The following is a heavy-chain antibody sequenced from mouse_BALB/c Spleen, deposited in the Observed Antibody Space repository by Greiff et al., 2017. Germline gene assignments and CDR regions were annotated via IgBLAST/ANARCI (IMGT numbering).Heavy chain of an antibody. J-gene: IGHJ4*01. CDR3: ARDVTTVVGAMDY. CDR2: ISSGGSYT. CDR1: GFTFSSCA. D-gene: IGHD1-1*01. V-gene: IGHV5-9-4*01. Sequence: EVKLVESGGGLVKPGGSLKLSCAASGFTFSSCAMSWVRQSPEKRLEWVAEISSGGSYTYYPDTVTGRFTISRDNAKNTLYLEMSSLRSEDTAMYYCARDVTTVVGAMDYWGQGTSVTVSS.